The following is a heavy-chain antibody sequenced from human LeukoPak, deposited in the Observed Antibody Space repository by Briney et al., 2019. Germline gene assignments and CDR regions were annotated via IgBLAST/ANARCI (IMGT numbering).Heavy chain of an antibody. CDR3: ARGRYCGSDCYPPHFDC. V-gene: IGHV3-11*01. J-gene: IGHJ4*02. D-gene: IGHD2-21*02. Sequence: PGGSLRLSCAASGFTFSDYYMSWIRQAPGKGLEWVSYISSSGTNIYYADSVKGRFTISRENAKNSVYVKMNSLRAEDTAMYYCARGRYCGSDCYPPHFDCWGQGTLVTVSS. CDR2: ISSSGTNI. CDR1: GFTFSDYY.